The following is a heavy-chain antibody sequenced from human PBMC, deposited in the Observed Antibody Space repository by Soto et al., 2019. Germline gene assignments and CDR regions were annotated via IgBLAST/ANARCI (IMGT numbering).Heavy chain of an antibody. CDR1: GGSISSSSYY. Sequence: SETLSLTCTVSGGSISSSSYYWGWIRQPPGKGLEWIGSIYYSGSTYYNPSLKSRVTISVDTSKNQFSLKLSSVTAADTAVYYCARPRGGNIFWYFDLWGRGTLVTVSS. CDR3: ARPRGGNIFWYFDL. D-gene: IGHD2-15*01. V-gene: IGHV4-39*01. CDR2: IYYSGST. J-gene: IGHJ2*01.